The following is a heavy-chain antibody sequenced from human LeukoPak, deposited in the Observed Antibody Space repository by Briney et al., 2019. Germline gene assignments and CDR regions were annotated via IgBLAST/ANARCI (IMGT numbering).Heavy chain of an antibody. J-gene: IGHJ2*01. CDR2: IYYSGST. CDR1: GGSISSYY. D-gene: IGHD5-18*01. V-gene: IGHV4-59*01. Sequence: SETLSLTCTVSGGSISSYYWSWIRQPPGKGLEWIGYIYYSGSTNYNPSLKSRVTISVDTSKNQFSLKLSSVTAADTAVYYCARVGTAMVSYWYFDLWGRGTLVTVSS. CDR3: ARVGTAMVSYWYFDL.